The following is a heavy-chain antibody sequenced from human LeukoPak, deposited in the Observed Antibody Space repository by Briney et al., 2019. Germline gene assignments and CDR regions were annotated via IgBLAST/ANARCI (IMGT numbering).Heavy chain of an antibody. Sequence: ASVKVSCKASGYTFTSYDINWVRQATGQGLEWMGWMNPNSGNTGYAQKFQGRVTMTRNTSISTACMELSSLRSEDTAVYYCGLNYDTSGYYSQVAMDVWGKGTTVTISS. CDR1: GYTFTSYD. CDR3: GLNYDTSGYYSQVAMDV. CDR2: MNPNSGNT. V-gene: IGHV1-8*01. D-gene: IGHD3-22*01. J-gene: IGHJ6*04.